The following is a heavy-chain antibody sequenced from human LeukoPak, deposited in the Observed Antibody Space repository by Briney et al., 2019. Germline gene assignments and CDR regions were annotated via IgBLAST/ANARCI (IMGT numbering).Heavy chain of an antibody. CDR3: ATAVYSGSNYYYYGMDV. CDR1: GFTFSTYA. J-gene: IGHJ6*02. D-gene: IGHD1-26*01. CDR2: ISSDANTQ. Sequence: GRSLRLSCAASGFTFSTYAMHWVRQAPGKGLEWVTIISSDANTQYYADSVKGRFTISRDNSKNTLYLQMNSLRAEDTAVYYCATAVYSGSNYYYYGMDVWGQGTTVTVSS. V-gene: IGHV3-30*04.